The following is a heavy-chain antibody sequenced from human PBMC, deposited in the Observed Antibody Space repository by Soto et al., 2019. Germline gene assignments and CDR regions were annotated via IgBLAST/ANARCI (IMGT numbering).Heavy chain of an antibody. Sequence: QVQLVQSGAEVKKPGASVKVSCKASEYTFTSYYMHWVRQDPGQGLEWMEIINPSGCRTSYAQKFHGRVTMTSDTSTSTVYLERSSLRSEDTAVYYVARGAYIVVVPAAWGYYYYGMDVWGQGSTVTVSS. CDR3: ARGAYIVVVPAAWGYYYYGMDV. V-gene: IGHV1-46*03. CDR2: INPSGCRT. CDR1: EYTFTSYY. D-gene: IGHD2-2*01. J-gene: IGHJ6*02.